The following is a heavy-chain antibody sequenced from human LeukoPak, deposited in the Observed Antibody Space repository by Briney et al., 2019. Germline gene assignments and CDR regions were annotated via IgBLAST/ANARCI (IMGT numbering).Heavy chain of an antibody. V-gene: IGHV3-7*01. CDR1: GFIFSNYW. D-gene: IGHD3-3*01. Sequence: GGSLRLSCAASGFIFSNYWMSWVRQAPGKGLEWVASIKHDGSEKYYVDSVRGRFTISRDNTMNSLYLQMSSLRAEDTAVYYCATDRGWRTSGYYLYYFEYWGQGTLVTYSS. CDR3: ATDRGWRTSGYYLYYFEY. J-gene: IGHJ4*02. CDR2: IKHDGSEK.